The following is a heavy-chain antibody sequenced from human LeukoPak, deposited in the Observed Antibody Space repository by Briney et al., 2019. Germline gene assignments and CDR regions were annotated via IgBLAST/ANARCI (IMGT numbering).Heavy chain of an antibody. V-gene: IGHV3-23*01. CDR1: GFTFSAYA. Sequence: PGGSLRLSCVVSGFTFSAYAMSWVRQAPGKGLEWVSGISDSGGSTYYADSVKGRFTISRDTSKNTLYLQMNSLRAEDTALYYCARNRGGSADHPFDYWGQGTLVTVSS. J-gene: IGHJ4*02. CDR2: ISDSGGST. D-gene: IGHD3-10*01. CDR3: ARNRGGSADHPFDY.